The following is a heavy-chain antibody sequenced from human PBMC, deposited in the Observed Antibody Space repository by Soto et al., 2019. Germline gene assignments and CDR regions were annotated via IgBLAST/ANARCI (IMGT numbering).Heavy chain of an antibody. CDR3: ARAVAVPADFDY. V-gene: IGHV1-3*05. J-gene: IGHJ4*02. D-gene: IGHD6-19*01. CDR1: GYTFTGYA. Sequence: QVQLVKSGAEEKKPGASVKVSCKACGYTFTGYAMHWVRQAPGQRLEWMGWINAGNGNTKYSQKFQGRVTITRDTSASTAYMELSSLRSEDTAVYYCARAVAVPADFDYWGQGTLVTVSS. CDR2: INAGNGNT.